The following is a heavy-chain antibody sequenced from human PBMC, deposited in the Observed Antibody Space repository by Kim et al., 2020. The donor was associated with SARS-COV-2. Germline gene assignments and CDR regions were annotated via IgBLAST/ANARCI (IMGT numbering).Heavy chain of an antibody. Sequence: GALRLSCAASGFTFSSYAMSWVRQAPGKGLEWVSRISASGGDTYYADSVQGRFTISRDNSKNALNLQMNSLRAEDTALYYCAKVTTITAPFYDYWGQGTLVTVSS. CDR2: ISASGGDT. D-gene: IGHD4-4*01. CDR3: AKVTTITAPFYDY. J-gene: IGHJ4*02. V-gene: IGHV3-23*01. CDR1: GFTFSSYA.